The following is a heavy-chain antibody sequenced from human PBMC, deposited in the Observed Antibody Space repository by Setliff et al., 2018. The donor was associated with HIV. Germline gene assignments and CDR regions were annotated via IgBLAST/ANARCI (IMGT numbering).Heavy chain of an antibody. CDR3: ARGGTSSNWFDP. V-gene: IGHV4-38-2*02. CDR1: GDFFSSDYY. J-gene: IGHJ5*02. D-gene: IGHD2-2*01. Sequence: SETLSLTCTVSGDFFSSDYYWGWIRQPPGKGLEWIGFIHHSVTTSYNPSLKSRVTISLDTSKNQLSLKLTSVTAADTAVYYCARGGTSSNWFDPWGQGTLVTVSS. CDR2: IHHSVTT.